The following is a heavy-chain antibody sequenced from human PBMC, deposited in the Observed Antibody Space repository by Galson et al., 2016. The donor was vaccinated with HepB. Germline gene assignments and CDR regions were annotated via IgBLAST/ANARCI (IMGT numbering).Heavy chain of an antibody. CDR3: ARRAYRAVVVQTTLYFDY. J-gene: IGHJ4*02. CDR2: IHYTGST. V-gene: IGHV4-39*01. Sequence: SETLSLTCLVSGASIRNSNTYWGWIRQPPGKGLEWIGSIHYTGSTYLTPSLQSRVTMSVGTSKNQFSLKLSSMTAADTAVYYCARRAYRAVVVQTTLYFDYWGQGALVTVAS. D-gene: IGHD2-15*01. CDR1: GASIRNSNTY.